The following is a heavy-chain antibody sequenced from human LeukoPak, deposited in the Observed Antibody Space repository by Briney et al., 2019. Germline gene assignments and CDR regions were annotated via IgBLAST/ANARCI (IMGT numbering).Heavy chain of an antibody. D-gene: IGHD5-12*01. Sequence: GGSLRPSHAASGFTFSNYAMSWVRQPPGKGLEWVSTTSANGRTTYYADSVKGRFTTSRENSKHTLNLQMNTPRAEDTAVYYCAKDGGSSGYEQSYRDYWGQGTLVTVSS. J-gene: IGHJ4*02. CDR1: GFTFSNYA. CDR3: AKDGGSSGYEQSYRDY. CDR2: TSANGRTT. V-gene: IGHV3-23*01.